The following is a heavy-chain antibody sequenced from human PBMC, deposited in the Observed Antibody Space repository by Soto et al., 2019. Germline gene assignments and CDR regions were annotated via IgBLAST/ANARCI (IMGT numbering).Heavy chain of an antibody. CDR2: IIHSVST. D-gene: IGHD3-3*01. CDR3: AETTHYDFWSGYPHMDV. Sequence: SETLSLTCAVYGGSFSGYYWSWIRQPPGKGLVWFGEIIHSVSTIYNPSLKSRVTISVDTSKNQFSLKLSSVTAADTVVYYCAETTHYDFWSGYPHMDVWGKGTTVTVSS. CDR1: GGSFSGYY. J-gene: IGHJ6*03. V-gene: IGHV4-34*12.